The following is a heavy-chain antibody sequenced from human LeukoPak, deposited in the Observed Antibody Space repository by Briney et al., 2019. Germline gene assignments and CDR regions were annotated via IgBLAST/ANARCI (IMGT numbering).Heavy chain of an antibody. CDR1: GGSISSSSFF. Sequence: PSETLSLTCTVSGGSISSSSFFWAWIRQPPGKGLEWIGTVSYSGTTYYSPSLKSRVTISVDTSKNQFSLRLTSVTAADTALYYCAKLTCSSTFCPLDYWGQGTLVTVSS. J-gene: IGHJ4*02. V-gene: IGHV4-39*01. CDR2: VSYSGTT. D-gene: IGHD2-2*01. CDR3: AKLTCSSTFCPLDY.